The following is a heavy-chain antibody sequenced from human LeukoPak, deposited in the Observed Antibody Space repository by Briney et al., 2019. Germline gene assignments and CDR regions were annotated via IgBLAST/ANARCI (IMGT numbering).Heavy chain of an antibody. V-gene: IGHV3-30*02. D-gene: IGHD6-13*01. J-gene: IGHJ4*02. CDR3: AKDRRSAAAGTSYYFDY. CDR2: IRYDGSNK. CDR1: GFTFSSYG. Sequence: GGSLRLSCAASGFTFSSYGMHWVRQAPGKGLEWVAFIRYDGSNKYYADSVKGRFTISRDNSKNTLYLQMNSLRAEDTAVYYCAKDRRSAAAGTSYYFDYWGQGTLVTVSS.